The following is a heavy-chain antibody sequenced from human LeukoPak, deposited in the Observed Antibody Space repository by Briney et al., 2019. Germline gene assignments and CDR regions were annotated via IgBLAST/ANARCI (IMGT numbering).Heavy chain of an antibody. Sequence: ASVKVSCKASGYTFTGYYMHWVRQAPGQGLEWMGWINPNSGGTNYAQKFQGRVTMTRDTSISTAYMELSRLRSDDTAVYYCPRGYCSSTSCYDFPFWGQGTLVTVSS. J-gene: IGHJ4*02. V-gene: IGHV1-2*02. D-gene: IGHD2-2*01. CDR2: INPNSGGT. CDR3: PRGYCSSTSCYDFPF. CDR1: GYTFTGYY.